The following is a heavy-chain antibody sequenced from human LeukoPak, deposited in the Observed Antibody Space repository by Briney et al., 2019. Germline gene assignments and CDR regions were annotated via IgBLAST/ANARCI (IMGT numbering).Heavy chain of an antibody. CDR2: ISAYNGNT. Sequence: ASVKVSCKASGYTFTSYGISWVRQDPGQRLEWMGWISAYNGNTNYAQKLQGRVTMTTDTSTSTAYMELRSLRSDDTAVYYCARSRTPRITMVRGVISLKTWGQGTLVTVSS. CDR1: GYTFTSYG. J-gene: IGHJ5*02. D-gene: IGHD3-10*01. CDR3: ARSRTPRITMVRGVISLKT. V-gene: IGHV1-18*01.